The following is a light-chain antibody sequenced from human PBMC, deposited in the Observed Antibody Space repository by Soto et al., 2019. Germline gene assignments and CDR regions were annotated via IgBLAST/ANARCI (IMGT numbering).Light chain of an antibody. V-gene: IGLV2-23*01. CDR2: EGS. CDR1: SSDVGSYNL. CDR3: CSYAGSFTYV. J-gene: IGLJ1*01. Sequence: ALTQPASVAGSPGQSITISCTGTSSDVGSYNLVSWYQQHPGKAPKLMIYEGSKRPSGVSNRFSGSKSGNTASLTISGLQAEDEADYYCCSYAGSFTYVFGTGTKLTVL.